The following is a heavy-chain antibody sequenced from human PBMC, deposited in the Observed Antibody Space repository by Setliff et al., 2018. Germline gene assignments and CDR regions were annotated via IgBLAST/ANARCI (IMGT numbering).Heavy chain of an antibody. Sequence: GASVKVSCKASGFSFTDYLMNWMRQAPEQGLEWMGRINLNTGNIFYAQGFTGRFVFSLDTSVSTAYLQISSLKAEDTAIYYCARGSRFGTIVYRGDYYLDVWGKGTTVTVSS. CDR2: INLNTGNI. D-gene: IGHD3-10*01. CDR1: GFSFTDYL. J-gene: IGHJ6*03. V-gene: IGHV7-4-1*02. CDR3: ARGSRFGTIVYRGDYYLDV.